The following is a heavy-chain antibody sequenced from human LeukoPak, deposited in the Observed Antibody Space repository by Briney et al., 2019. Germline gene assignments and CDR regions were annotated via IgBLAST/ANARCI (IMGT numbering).Heavy chain of an antibody. CDR3: APGSYYLRYFHH. Sequence: PGGSLRLSCAASGFTFSSYAMIWVRQAPGKRLEGVSAISGSGGSTYYADSVKGWFTISRDNSKNTLYLQMNSLRAADTAVYYCAPGSYYLRYFHHWGQGTLVTVSS. D-gene: IGHD1-26*01. V-gene: IGHV3-23*01. CDR1: GFTFSSYA. CDR2: ISGSGGST. J-gene: IGHJ1*01.